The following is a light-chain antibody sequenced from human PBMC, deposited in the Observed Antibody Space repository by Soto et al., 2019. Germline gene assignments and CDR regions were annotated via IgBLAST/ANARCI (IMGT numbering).Light chain of an antibody. CDR3: QQSARVPRT. J-gene: IGKJ2*01. V-gene: IGKV1-39*01. CDR2: SAS. Sequence: DIQMTQSPSSLSASVGGGVTITCRASQTINTYLNWYQQKPGKAPKLLIHSASSLQSGVPSRFSGSGSGTDCTLTLSSLQPEDFATYYCQQSARVPRTFGKGTKLEIK. CDR1: QTINTY.